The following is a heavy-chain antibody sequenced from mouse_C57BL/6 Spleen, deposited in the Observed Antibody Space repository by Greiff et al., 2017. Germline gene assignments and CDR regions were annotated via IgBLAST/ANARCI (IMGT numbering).Heavy chain of an antibody. CDR3: ARNGYYGSSLYAMDY. Sequence: QVHVKQSGPGLVQPSQSLSITCTVSGFSLTSYGVHWVRQSPGKGLEWLGVIWSGGSTDYNAAFISRLSISKDNSKSQVFFKMNSLQADDTAIYYCARNGYYGSSLYAMDYWGQGTSVTVSS. V-gene: IGHV2-2*01. CDR1: GFSLTSYG. CDR2: IWSGGST. J-gene: IGHJ4*01. D-gene: IGHD1-1*01.